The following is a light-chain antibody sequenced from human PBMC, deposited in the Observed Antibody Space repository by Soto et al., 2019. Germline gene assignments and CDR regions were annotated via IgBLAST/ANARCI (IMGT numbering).Light chain of an antibody. CDR2: GAS. Sequence: EIVLTQSPGTLSLSPGERATLSCRASQSVSSGYLAWYQQKPGQAPRLLIYGASSRGTDIPDRFSGSGSGTDFTLTIIRLEPDDFAVYYCQQYGTSSLTFGGGTKVEI. CDR3: QQYGTSSLT. J-gene: IGKJ4*01. V-gene: IGKV3-20*01. CDR1: QSVSSGY.